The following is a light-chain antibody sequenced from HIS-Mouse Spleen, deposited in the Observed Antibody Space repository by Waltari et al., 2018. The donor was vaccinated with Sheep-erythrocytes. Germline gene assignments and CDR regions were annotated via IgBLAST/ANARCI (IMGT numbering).Light chain of an antibody. J-gene: IGLJ3*02. CDR2: EGS. V-gene: IGLV2-23*01. Sequence: QSALTQPASVSGSPGQSITISCPGTSRDVGSYNLVSWYQQHPGKAPKLMIYEGSKRPSGVSKRFSGSKSGNTASLTISGLQAEDEADYYVCSYAGSSTPWVFGGGTKLTVL. CDR3: CSYAGSSTPWV. CDR1: SRDVGSYNL.